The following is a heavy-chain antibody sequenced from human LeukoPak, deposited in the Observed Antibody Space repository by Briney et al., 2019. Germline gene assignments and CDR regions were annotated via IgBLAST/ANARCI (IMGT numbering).Heavy chain of an antibody. J-gene: IGHJ3*02. CDR1: GFTFSNYG. CDR2: IWYDGSNK. CDR3: ARYGNGAWLAHYSFEI. Sequence: GRSLRLSCAASGFTFSNYGMHWVRQAPGKGLEWVAVIWYDGSNKYYADSVKGRFTISRDNSKNTLYLQMNSLRAEDTAVYYCARYGNGAWLAHYSFEIWGQGTMVTVSS. D-gene: IGHD6-19*01. V-gene: IGHV3-33*01.